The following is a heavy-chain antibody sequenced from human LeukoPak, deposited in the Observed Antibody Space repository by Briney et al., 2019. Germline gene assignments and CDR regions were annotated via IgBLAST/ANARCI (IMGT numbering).Heavy chain of an antibody. CDR2: ISRSGSTK. CDR3: AKVAGRAFGAVIVSLARYYMDV. D-gene: IGHD3-16*02. J-gene: IGHJ6*03. CDR1: GFTFSDYN. Sequence: GGSLRLSCAASGFTFSDYNMRWIRQAPGKGREWVSSISRSGSTKYYADSVKGRFTISRDNAKNSLFLQMDSLRAEDTAVYYCAKVAGRAFGAVIVSLARYYMDVWGKGTTVTVSS. V-gene: IGHV3-11*01.